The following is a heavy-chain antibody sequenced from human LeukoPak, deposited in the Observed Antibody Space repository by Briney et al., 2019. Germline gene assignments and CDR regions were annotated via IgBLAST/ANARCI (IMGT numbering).Heavy chain of an antibody. J-gene: IGHJ4*02. CDR3: ARVNDIAVVAAAAPHYEY. V-gene: IGHV1-18*01. Sequence: ASVTVICKPSGYTFISYGISWLRQAPGQGLEWVGWISVYKGVTDYAQKFQGRAAMTTDTYTSTVYMDLMRLTLGDTGVYYCARVNDIAVVAAAAPHYEYWGQGTLVTVSS. CDR2: ISVYKGVT. CDR1: GYTFISYG. D-gene: IGHD2-15*01.